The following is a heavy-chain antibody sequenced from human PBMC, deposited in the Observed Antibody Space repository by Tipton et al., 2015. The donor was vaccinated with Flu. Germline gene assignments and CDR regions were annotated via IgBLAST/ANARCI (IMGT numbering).Heavy chain of an antibody. CDR3: ARGLRRGSSSWYLKGSAFDI. D-gene: IGHD6-13*01. J-gene: IGHJ3*02. CDR1: GGSFSGYY. Sequence: TLSLTCAVYGGSFSGYYWSWIRQPPGKGLEWIGEINHSGSTNYNPSLKSRVTISVDTSKNQFSLKLSSVTAADTAVYYCARGLRRGSSSWYLKGSAFDIWGQGTMVTVSS. V-gene: IGHV4-34*01. CDR2: INHSGST.